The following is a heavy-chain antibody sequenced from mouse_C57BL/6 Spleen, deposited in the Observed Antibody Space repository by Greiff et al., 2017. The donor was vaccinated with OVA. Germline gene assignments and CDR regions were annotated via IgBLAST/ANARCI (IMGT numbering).Heavy chain of an antibody. CDR2: INPNNGGT. CDR1: GYTFTDYY. CDR3: ARSGLGHYAMDY. V-gene: IGHV1-26*01. Sequence: VQLQQSGPELVKPGASVKISCKASGYTFTDYYMNWVKQSHGKSLEWIGDINPNNGGTSYNQKFKGKATLTVDKSSSTAYMELRSLTSENSAVYYCARSGLGHYAMDYWGQGTSVTVSS. J-gene: IGHJ4*01. D-gene: IGHD4-1*01.